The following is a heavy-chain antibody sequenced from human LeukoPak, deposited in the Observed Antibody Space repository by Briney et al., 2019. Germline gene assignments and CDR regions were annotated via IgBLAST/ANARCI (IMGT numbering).Heavy chain of an antibody. CDR2: ISSSGSTI. D-gene: IGHD2-15*01. CDR3: ARGYCSGGSCYPIFAFDI. Sequence: GGSLRLSCAASGFTFSSYEMNWVRQAPGKGLKWVSYISSSGSTIYYADSVKGRFTISRDNAKNSLYLQMNSLRAEDTAVYYCARGYCSGGSCYPIFAFDIWGQGTMVTVSS. V-gene: IGHV3-48*03. J-gene: IGHJ3*02. CDR1: GFTFSSYE.